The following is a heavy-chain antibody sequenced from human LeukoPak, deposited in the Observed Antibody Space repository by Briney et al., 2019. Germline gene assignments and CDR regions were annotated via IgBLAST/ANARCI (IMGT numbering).Heavy chain of an antibody. CDR1: GVSISNYY. CDR3: AKDRHAPGRYCSSAVCFPFDI. V-gene: IGHV4-59*01. D-gene: IGHD2-2*01. CDR2: IYYSGST. J-gene: IGHJ5*02. Sequence: PSETLSLTCTVSGVSISNYYWSWIRQPPGKGLEWIGYIYYSGSTNYNPSLKSRVTISVDTSKNQVSLKLNSVTAADTGVYYCAKDRHAPGRYCSSAVCFPFDIWGQGTLVTVSS.